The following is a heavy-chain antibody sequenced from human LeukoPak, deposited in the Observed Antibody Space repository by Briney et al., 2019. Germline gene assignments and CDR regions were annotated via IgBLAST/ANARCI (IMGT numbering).Heavy chain of an antibody. D-gene: IGHD1-1*01. CDR2: IYYSGSS. J-gene: IGHJ4*02. CDR1: GGSISSSSYY. Sequence: SETLSLTCTVSGGSISSSSYYWGWIRQPPGKGLEWIGNIYYSGSSYYNPSLKSRVTISVDTSKNQFSLKLSSVTAADTAVYYCASSWRRYFDYWGQGTLVTVSS. CDR3: ASSWRRYFDY. V-gene: IGHV4-39*01.